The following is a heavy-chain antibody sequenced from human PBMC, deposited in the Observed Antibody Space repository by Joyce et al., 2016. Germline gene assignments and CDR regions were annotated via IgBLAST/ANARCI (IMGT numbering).Heavy chain of an antibody. V-gene: IGHV3-23*01. CDR2: FSGDGTIT. D-gene: IGHD3-9*01. Sequence: EVELLDSGGGLIQPGGSLRLSCAASVFTFSIYGMSWVRQAPGKWLEWVSTFSGDGTITYYADFVKGRFTISKDNSKNTVYFQMSSLTAEDTAMYYCTKAAGYTTGWPIDSWGQGTLVTVSS. CDR1: VFTFSIYG. CDR3: TKAAGYTTGWPIDS. J-gene: IGHJ4*02.